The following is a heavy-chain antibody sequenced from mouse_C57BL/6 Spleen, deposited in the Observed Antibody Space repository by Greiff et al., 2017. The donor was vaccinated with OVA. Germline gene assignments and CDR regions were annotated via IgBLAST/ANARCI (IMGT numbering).Heavy chain of an antibody. CDR1: GYAFSSSW. V-gene: IGHV1-82*01. CDR2: IYPGDGDT. Sequence: VKLQQSGPELVKPGASVKISCKASGYAFSSSWMNWVKQRPGKGLEWIGRIYPGDGDTNYNGKFKGKATLTADKSSSTAYMQLSSLTSEDSAVYFCARWGYEAMDYWGQGTSVTVSS. J-gene: IGHJ4*01. CDR3: ARWGYEAMDY.